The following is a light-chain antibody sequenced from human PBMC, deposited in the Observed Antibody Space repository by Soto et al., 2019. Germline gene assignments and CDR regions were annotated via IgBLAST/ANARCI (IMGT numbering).Light chain of an antibody. J-gene: IGLJ2*01. V-gene: IGLV1-47*01. CDR3: AAWDDSLSAVV. CDR2: RND. Sequence: QSVLTQPPSASGTPGQRVTISCSGSSSNIGSNYVYWYQQFPGSAPKLLIYRNDQRPSGVPDRFSGSKSGTSASLAISGPRSEDEADYYCAAWDDSLSAVVFGGATKLTVL. CDR1: SSNIGSNY.